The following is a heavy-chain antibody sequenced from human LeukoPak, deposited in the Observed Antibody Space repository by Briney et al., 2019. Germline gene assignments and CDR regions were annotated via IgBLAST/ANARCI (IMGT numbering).Heavy chain of an antibody. CDR1: GFTFSSYS. CDR2: ISSSSSYI. D-gene: IGHD2-2*01. J-gene: IGHJ6*03. Sequence: GGSLRLSCAASGFTFSSYSMNWVRQAPGKGLEWVSSISSSSSYIYYADSVKGRFTISRDNAKSSLYLQMNSLRAEDTAVYYCARVASSTSGGYYYYYMDVWGKGTTVTVSS. V-gene: IGHV3-21*01. CDR3: ARVASSTSGGYYYYYMDV.